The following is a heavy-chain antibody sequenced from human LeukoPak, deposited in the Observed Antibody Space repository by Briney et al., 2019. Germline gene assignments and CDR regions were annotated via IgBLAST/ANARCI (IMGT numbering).Heavy chain of an antibody. CDR2: INPNIGGT. J-gene: IGHJ5*02. D-gene: IGHD6-19*01. CDR1: GYTFTVYY. V-gene: IGHV1-2*04. Sequence: ASVKVSCKASGYTFTVYYMHWVRQAPGQGLEWMGWINPNIGGTNYAQKFQGWVTMTRDTSISTAYMELSRLRSDDTAVYYCAREDGPSSGWYFGFRWFDPWGQGTLVTVSS. CDR3: AREDGPSSGWYFGFRWFDP.